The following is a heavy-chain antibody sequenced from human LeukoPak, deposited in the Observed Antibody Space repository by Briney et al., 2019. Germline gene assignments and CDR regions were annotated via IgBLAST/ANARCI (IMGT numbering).Heavy chain of an antibody. J-gene: IGHJ4*02. Sequence: GGSLRLSCAASGFTFSRYSINWVRPAPGKGLEWVSSISGSSSYIYYADSVKGRFTISRDNAKNSLYLQMNSLRAEDTAVYYCARDGYYYDSSGYYLRFDHWGQGTLVPVSS. D-gene: IGHD3-22*01. CDR2: ISGSSSYI. V-gene: IGHV3-21*01. CDR3: ARDGYYYDSSGYYLRFDH. CDR1: GFTFSRYS.